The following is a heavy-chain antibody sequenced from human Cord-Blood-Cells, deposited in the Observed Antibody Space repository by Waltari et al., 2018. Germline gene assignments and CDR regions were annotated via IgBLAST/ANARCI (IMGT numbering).Heavy chain of an antibody. Sequence: QVQLVQSGAEVKKPGSSVKVSCKASGGTFSSYAISWVRQAPGQGLEWMGGIIPIFGTANYAQKFHGRVTITAEESTSTDYMELSSLRSEDTAVYYCARDAGGAAAGMRDYFDYWGQGTLVTVSS. V-gene: IGHV1-69*01. J-gene: IGHJ4*02. CDR1: GGTFSSYA. CDR3: ARDAGGAAAGMRDYFDY. D-gene: IGHD6-13*01. CDR2: IIPIFGTA.